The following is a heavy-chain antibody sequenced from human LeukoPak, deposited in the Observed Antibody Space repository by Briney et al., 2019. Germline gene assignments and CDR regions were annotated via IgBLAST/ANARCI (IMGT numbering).Heavy chain of an antibody. J-gene: IGHJ4*02. D-gene: IGHD3-16*01. Sequence: YPGGSLRRSCAASGFTFSNYNMNWVRQAPGKGLEWVSYISSSSSTIYYADSVKGRFTISRDNAKNPLYLQMNSLRDEDTAVYYCARDWAYWGQGTLVTVSS. CDR3: ARDWAY. CDR2: ISSSSSTI. V-gene: IGHV3-48*02. CDR1: GFTFSNYN.